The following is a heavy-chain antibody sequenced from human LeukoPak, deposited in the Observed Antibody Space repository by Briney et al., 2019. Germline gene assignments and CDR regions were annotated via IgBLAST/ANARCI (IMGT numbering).Heavy chain of an antibody. D-gene: IGHD6-6*01. V-gene: IGHV3-21*04. CDR2: ITSSSSYI. CDR3: AKDISARPNDAFDI. Sequence: GGSLRLSCAASGFTFSSYNMNWVRQAPGKGLEWVSSITSSSSYIYYADSVKGRFTISRDNAKNSLYLQMNSLRAEDMALYYCAKDISARPNDAFDIWGQGTMVTVSS. CDR1: GFTFSSYN. J-gene: IGHJ3*02.